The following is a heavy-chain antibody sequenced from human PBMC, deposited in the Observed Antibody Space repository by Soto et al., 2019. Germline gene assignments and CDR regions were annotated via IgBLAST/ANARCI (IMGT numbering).Heavy chain of an antibody. D-gene: IGHD2-8*01. CDR2: ISGSGDGT. CDR1: GFSVSDYA. J-gene: IGHJ6*02. Sequence: GGSLRLSCAASGFSVSDYAMSWVRQAPGKGLEWVSSISGSGDGTYYGDSVKGRFTLSRGTSQKTLYLQMSNLRGEDTAVYFCTKSRRSVLMVYGFGGMDVWGRGTTVTVSS. CDR3: TKSRRSVLMVYGFGGMDV. V-gene: IGHV3-23*01.